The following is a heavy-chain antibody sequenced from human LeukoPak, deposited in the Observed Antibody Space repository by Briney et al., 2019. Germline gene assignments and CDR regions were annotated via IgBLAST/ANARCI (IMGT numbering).Heavy chain of an antibody. CDR3: ASHNHRDSYWYFDL. CDR1: GFTFSSYA. J-gene: IGHJ2*01. V-gene: IGHV3-64*01. D-gene: IGHD2-21*02. Sequence: GGSLRLSCAASGFTFSSYAMHWVRQAPGKGLEYVSAISSNGGSTYYANSVKGRFTISRDNSKNTLYLQMGSLRAEDMAVYYCASHNHRDSYWYFDLWGRGTLVTVSS. CDR2: ISSNGGST.